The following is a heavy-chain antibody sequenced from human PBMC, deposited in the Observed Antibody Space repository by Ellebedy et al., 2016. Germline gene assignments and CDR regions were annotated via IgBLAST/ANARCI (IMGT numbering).Heavy chain of an antibody. V-gene: IGHV3-23*01. CDR1: GFTFRVYA. CDR2: ISGSGGST. D-gene: IGHD2-15*01. J-gene: IGHJ4*02. Sequence: GGSLRLSCAASGFTFRVYAMSWVCQAPGKGLEWVSAISGSGGSTYYADSVKGRFTISRDNSKNTLYLQMNSLRAEDTAVYYCAMCSGSCYSGDYFDYWGQGTLVTVSS. CDR3: AMCSGSCYSGDYFDY.